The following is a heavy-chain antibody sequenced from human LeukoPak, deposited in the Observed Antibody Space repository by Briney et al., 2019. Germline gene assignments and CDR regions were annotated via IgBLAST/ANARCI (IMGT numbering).Heavy chain of an antibody. CDR1: GGSISSYY. J-gene: IGHJ5*02. D-gene: IGHD6-25*01. V-gene: IGHV4-59*01. CDR3: ARVRLGFDP. CDR2: IYYSGST. Sequence: PSETLSLTCTVSGGSISSYYWSWIRQPPGKGLEWIGYIYYSGSTKYNPSLKSRVTISVDTSKNQFSLKLSSVTAADTAVYYCARVRLGFDPWGQGTLVTVSS.